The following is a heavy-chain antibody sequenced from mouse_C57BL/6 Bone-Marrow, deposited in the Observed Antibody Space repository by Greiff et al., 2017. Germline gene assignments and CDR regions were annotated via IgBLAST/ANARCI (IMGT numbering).Heavy chain of an antibody. J-gene: IGHJ2*01. CDR3: TPYYYGSSYGY. CDR1: GFNFKDDY. D-gene: IGHD1-1*01. CDR2: IDPENGDT. V-gene: IGHV14-4*01. Sequence: EVQLQQSGAELVRPGASVKLSCTASGFNFKDDYMHWVKQRPEQGLEWIGWIDPENGDTEYASKFQGKATITADTSSNTAYLQLSSLTSEDTAVYYCTPYYYGSSYGYWGQGTTITVSA.